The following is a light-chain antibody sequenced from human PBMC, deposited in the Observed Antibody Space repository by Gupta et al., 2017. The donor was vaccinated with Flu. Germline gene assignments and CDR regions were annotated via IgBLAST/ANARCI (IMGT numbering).Light chain of an antibody. CDR3: QSYDSGLRGVV. CDR1: SSNIWAGYA. Sequence: QSVLTQPPSVSGAPGPRVTISCPGSSSNIWAGYAVHWYQHLPGTAPKRLIYDNTNRPSGVPDRCSGSKSGTSASRAITGLQDEDEADYYCQSYDSGLRGVVFGGWTKLTVL. CDR2: DNT. V-gene: IGLV1-40*01. J-gene: IGLJ2*01.